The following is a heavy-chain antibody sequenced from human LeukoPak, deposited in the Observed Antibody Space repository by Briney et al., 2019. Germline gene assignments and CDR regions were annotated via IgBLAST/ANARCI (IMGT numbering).Heavy chain of an antibody. D-gene: IGHD1-26*01. J-gene: IGHJ4*02. Sequence: PGGSLRLSCAASGFTFSSYEMNWVRQAPGKGLEWVSYISSSGSTIYNADSVKGRFTISRDNAKNSLYLQMNSLRAEDTAVYYCAPWGGSYLRTLDYWGQGTLVTVSS. CDR1: GFTFSSYE. V-gene: IGHV3-48*03. CDR2: ISSSGSTI. CDR3: APWGGSYLRTLDY.